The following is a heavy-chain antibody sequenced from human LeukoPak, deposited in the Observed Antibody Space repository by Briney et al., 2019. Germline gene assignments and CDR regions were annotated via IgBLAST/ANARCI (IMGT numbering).Heavy chain of an antibody. V-gene: IGHV3-23*01. CDR1: GFTFSSYG. D-gene: IGHD3-22*01. CDR3: AKDALPGYDSSGYFDY. CDR2: ISGSGGST. Sequence: PGGSLRLSCAASGFTFSSYGMSWVRQAPGKGLEWVSAISGSGGSTYYADSVKGRFTISRDNSKNTLYLQMNSLRAEDTAVYYCAKDALPGYDSSGYFDYWGQGTLVTVSS. J-gene: IGHJ4*02.